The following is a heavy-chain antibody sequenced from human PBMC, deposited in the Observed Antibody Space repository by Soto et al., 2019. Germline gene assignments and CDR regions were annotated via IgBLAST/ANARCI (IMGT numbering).Heavy chain of an antibody. CDR2: IYYSGST. J-gene: IGHJ4*02. CDR3: ARASGGYQLLWADIFDY. CDR1: GGSISSYY. V-gene: IGHV4-59*01. D-gene: IGHD2-2*01. Sequence: SETLSLTCTVSGGSISSYYWSWIRQPPGKGLEWIGYIYYSGSTNYNPSLKSRVTISVDTSKNQFSLKLSSVTAADTAVYYCARASGGYQLLWADIFDYWGQGTLVTVSS.